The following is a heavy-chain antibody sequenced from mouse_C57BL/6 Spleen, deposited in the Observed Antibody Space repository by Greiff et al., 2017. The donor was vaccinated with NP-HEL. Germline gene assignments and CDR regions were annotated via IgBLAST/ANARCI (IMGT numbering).Heavy chain of an antibody. D-gene: IGHD2-4*01. CDR2: IHPNSGST. J-gene: IGHJ2*01. CDR1: GYTFTSYW. Sequence: QVQLQQPGAELVKPGASVKLSCKASGYTFTSYWMHWVKQRPGQGLEWIGMIHPNSGSTNYNEKFKSKATLTVDKSSSTAYMQLSSLTSEDSAVYYCARKEEIYYDYGFDYWGQGTTLTVSS. CDR3: ARKEEIYYDYGFDY. V-gene: IGHV1-64*01.